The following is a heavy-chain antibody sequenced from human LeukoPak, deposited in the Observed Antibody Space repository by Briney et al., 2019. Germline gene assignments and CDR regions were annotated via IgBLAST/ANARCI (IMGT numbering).Heavy chain of an antibody. J-gene: IGHJ4*02. V-gene: IGHV3-23*01. CDR3: AKSRYGSGSYYTFDY. CDR1: GFTFSSHA. CDR2: ISGSGDST. D-gene: IGHD3-10*01. Sequence: PGGSLRLSCAASGFTFSSHAMSWVRQAPGKGLEWVSGISGSGDSTYYADCVKGRLTISRDTSKNTLYLQMNSLRAEDTAVYYCAKSRYGSGSYYTFDYWGQGTLVTVSS.